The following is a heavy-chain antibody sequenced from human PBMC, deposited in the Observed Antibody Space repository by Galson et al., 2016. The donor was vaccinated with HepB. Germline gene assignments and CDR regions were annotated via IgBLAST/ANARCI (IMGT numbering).Heavy chain of an antibody. CDR3: ATLWGVFGVDQFFQR. J-gene: IGHJ1*01. CDR2: IRGSGAIT. Sequence: SLRLSCAASGLTTKYAMSWVRQAPGKGLQWVSSIRGSGAITSYADSVKGRVTISRDNARDILFLEMNNLRAEDSAIYYCATLWGVFGVDQFFQRWGRGTLVTVSS. D-gene: IGHD3-3*01. CDR1: GLTTKYA. V-gene: IGHV3-23*01.